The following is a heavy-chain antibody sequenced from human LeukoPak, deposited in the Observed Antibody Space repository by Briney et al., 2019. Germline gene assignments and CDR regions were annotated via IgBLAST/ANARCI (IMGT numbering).Heavy chain of an antibody. J-gene: IGHJ4*02. V-gene: IGHV4-59*01. Sequence: PSETLSLTCTVSGGSISTYYCSWIRQFPGQGLEWIGYVYYSGSATYNPSLKSRVTISLNTSTNQFSLKLSSVTAADTAIYYCASGAAGSSGWRYNFDYWGQGTLVTVSS. CDR2: VYYSGSA. D-gene: IGHD6-19*01. CDR3: ASGAAGSSGWRYNFDY. CDR1: GGSISTYY.